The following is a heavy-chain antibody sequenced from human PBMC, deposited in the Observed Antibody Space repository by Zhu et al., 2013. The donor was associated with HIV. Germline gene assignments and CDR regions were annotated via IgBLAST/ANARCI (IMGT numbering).Heavy chain of an antibody. CDR2: ILPALAST. CDR3: ARGGGHVVVAVGTFDV. D-gene: IGHD2-15*01. V-gene: IGHV1-69*09. J-gene: IGHJ3*01. Sequence: QVQLMQSGPEVKRPGSSVRVSCQASGVKLKFHAISWIRQAPGQGLECLGSILPALASTKYGRNFQGRVSFTADTSQNTVYMELTNLKPDDTAVFYXARGGGHVVVAVGTFDVWGQGTSVTVSP. CDR1: GVKLKFHA.